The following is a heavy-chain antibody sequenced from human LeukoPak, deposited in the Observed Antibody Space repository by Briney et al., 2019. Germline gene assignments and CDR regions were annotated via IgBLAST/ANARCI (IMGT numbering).Heavy chain of an antibody. CDR1: GFTFSSYG. Sequence: GGSLRLSCAASGFTFSSYGMHWVRQAPGKGLEWVAVISYDGSNKYYADSVKGRFTISRDNSKNTLYLQMNSLRAEDTAVYYCAKDRLIWFGELLRYYYGMDVWGQGTTVTVSS. V-gene: IGHV3-30*18. J-gene: IGHJ6*02. D-gene: IGHD3-10*01. CDR3: AKDRLIWFGELLRYYYGMDV. CDR2: ISYDGSNK.